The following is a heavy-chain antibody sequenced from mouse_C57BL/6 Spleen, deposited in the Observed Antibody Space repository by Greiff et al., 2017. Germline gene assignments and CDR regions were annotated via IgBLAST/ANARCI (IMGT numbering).Heavy chain of an antibody. CDR2: IWRGGST. CDR3: AKGTTTVGYYFDY. CDR1: GFSLTSYG. J-gene: IGHJ2*01. V-gene: IGHV2-5*01. Sequence: VHLVESGPGLVQPSQSLSITCTVSGFSLTSYGVHWVRQSPGKGLEWLGVIWRGGSTDYNAAFMSRLSITKDNSKSQVFFKMNSLQADDTAIYYCAKGTTTVGYYFDYWGQGTTLTVSS. D-gene: IGHD1-1*01.